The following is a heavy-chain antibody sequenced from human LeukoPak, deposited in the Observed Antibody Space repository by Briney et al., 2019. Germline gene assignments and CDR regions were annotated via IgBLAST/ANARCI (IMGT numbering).Heavy chain of an antibody. D-gene: IGHD1-26*01. V-gene: IGHV1-2*02. J-gene: IGHJ3*02. CDR1: GYTFTAYY. CDR2: INPCSGAT. CDR3: VRHRGSPVAFDI. Sequence: ASGRVSCSASGYTFTAYYVHWLRQAPGQGLEHVGGINPCSGATFSAQKFQGRVTLTRDTSIGTAYMELSSLRSDDTARFYCVRHRGSPVAFDIWGQGKMVTVSS.